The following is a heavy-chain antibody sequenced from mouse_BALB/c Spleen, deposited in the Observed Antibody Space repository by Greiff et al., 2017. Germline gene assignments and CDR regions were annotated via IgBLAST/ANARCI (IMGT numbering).Heavy chain of an antibody. CDR1: GFTFSSYA. D-gene: IGHD2-4*01. CDR3: ARGGDYDGAMDY. V-gene: IGHV5-6-5*01. CDR2: ISSGGST. J-gene: IGHJ4*01. Sequence: EVMLVESGGGLVKPGGSLKLSCAASGFTFSSYAMSWVRQTPEKRLEWVASISSGGSTYYPDSVKGRFTISRDNARNILYLQMSSLRSEDTAMYYCARGGDYDGAMDYWGQGTSVTVSS.